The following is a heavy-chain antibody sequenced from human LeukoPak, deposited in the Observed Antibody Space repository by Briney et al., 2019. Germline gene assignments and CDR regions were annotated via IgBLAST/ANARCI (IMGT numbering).Heavy chain of an antibody. J-gene: IGHJ3*02. CDR1: GYTFTGYY. V-gene: IGHV1-2*02. CDR3: AREVTIFGVVILNDAFDI. Sequence: ASVKVSCKASGYTFTGYYMHWVRQAPGQGLEWMGWINPNSGGTNYAQKFQGRVTMTRDTSISTAYMELSRLRSDDTAVYYCAREVTIFGVVILNDAFDIWGQGTMVTVSS. CDR2: INPNSGGT. D-gene: IGHD3-3*01.